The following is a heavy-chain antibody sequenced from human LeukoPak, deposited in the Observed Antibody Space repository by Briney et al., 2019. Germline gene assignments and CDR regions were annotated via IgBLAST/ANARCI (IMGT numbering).Heavy chain of an antibody. V-gene: IGHV3-7*01. D-gene: IGHD6-19*01. CDR1: GFTFSSYW. J-gene: IGHJ4*02. Sequence: PGGSLRLSCAASGFTFSSYWMSWVRQAPGKGLEWVANIKQDGSEKYYVDSVKGRFTISRDNAKNSLYLQVNSLRAEDTAVYYCARFRAGTTLYYFDYWGQGTLVTVSS. CDR3: ARFRAGTTLYYFDY. CDR2: IKQDGSEK.